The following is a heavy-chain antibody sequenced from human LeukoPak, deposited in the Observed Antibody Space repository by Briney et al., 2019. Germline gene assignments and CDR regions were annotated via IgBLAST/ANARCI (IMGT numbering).Heavy chain of an antibody. J-gene: IGHJ4*02. V-gene: IGHV1-18*01. Sequence: ASVKVSCKASGYTFTSYGISWVRQAPGQGLEWMGWISAYNGNTNYAQKFQGRITMTRDTSTSTVYMELSSLRSEDTAVYYCARFAVHRRLAVNGQFGLDYWGQGTLVTVSS. CDR3: ARFAVHRRLAVNGQFGLDY. CDR2: ISAYNGNT. D-gene: IGHD6-19*01. CDR1: GYTFTSYG.